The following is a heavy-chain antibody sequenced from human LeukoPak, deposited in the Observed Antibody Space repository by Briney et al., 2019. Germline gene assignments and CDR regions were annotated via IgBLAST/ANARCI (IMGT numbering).Heavy chain of an antibody. J-gene: IGHJ4*02. CDR2: VSYDGGHK. CDR3: ASRHCSGGGCYFAGADPFDY. D-gene: IGHD2-15*01. Sequence: GGSLRLSCVASGFTFGSHGMHWVRQAPGKALEWVAAVSYDGGHKYHADSVKGRFTISRDNSKNILYLEMCSLRAEDTAVYFCASRHCSGGGCYFAGADPFDYWGQGTLVTVSS. CDR1: GFTFGSHG. V-gene: IGHV3-33*08.